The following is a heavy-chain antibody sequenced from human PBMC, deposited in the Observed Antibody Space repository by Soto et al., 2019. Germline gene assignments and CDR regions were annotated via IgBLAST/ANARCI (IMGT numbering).Heavy chain of an antibody. CDR1: GGSISSSNW. CDR3: ARDLKYRYSGYAYVD. J-gene: IGHJ4*02. CDR2: IYHSGST. Sequence: LSLTCAVSGGSISSSNWWSWVRQPPGKGLEWIGEIYHSGSTNYNPSLKSRVTISVDKSKNQFSLKLSSVTAADTAVYYCARDLKYRYSGYAYVDWGQGTLVTVSS. V-gene: IGHV4-4*02. D-gene: IGHD5-12*01.